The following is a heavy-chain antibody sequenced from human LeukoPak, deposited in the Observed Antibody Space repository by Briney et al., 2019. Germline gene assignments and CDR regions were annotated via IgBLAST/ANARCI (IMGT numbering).Heavy chain of an antibody. J-gene: IGHJ6*02. CDR1: GGTFSSYA. CDR2: IIPILGIA. Sequence: GSSVKVSCKASGGTFSSYAISWVRQAPGQGLEWMGRIIPILGIANYAQKFQGRVTITADKSTSTAYMELSSLRAEDTAVYYCARDGIHYYDSSGPSLDVWGQGTTVTVSS. V-gene: IGHV1-69*04. D-gene: IGHD3-22*01. CDR3: ARDGIHYYDSSGPSLDV.